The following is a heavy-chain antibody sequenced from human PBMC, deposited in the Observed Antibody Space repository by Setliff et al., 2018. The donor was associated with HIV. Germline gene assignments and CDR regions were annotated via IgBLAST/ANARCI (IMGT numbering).Heavy chain of an antibody. CDR3: ARDGGYSRSPHYYYYYGLDV. CDR1: GFTVSDNY. V-gene: IGHV3-53*01. CDR2: IYSGGTT. Sequence: SLRLSCAASGFTVSDNYMSWVRQAPGKGLEWVSVIYSGGTTYYADSVKARFTISRDNSKNTLYLQMNSLRAEDTAVYFCARDGGYSRSPHYYYYYGLDVWGHGTTVTVSS. J-gene: IGHJ6*02. D-gene: IGHD6-13*01.